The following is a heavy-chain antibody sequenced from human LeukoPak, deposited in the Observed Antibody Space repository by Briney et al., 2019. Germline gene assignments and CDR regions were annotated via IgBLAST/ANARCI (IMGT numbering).Heavy chain of an antibody. CDR3: ARETGEGAFDI. V-gene: IGHV4-30-2*01. CDR1: GGSISSGGYS. Sequence: SETLSLTCAVSGGSISSGGYSWSWIRQPPGKGLEWIGYIYHSGSTYYNPSLKSRVTISVDRSKNQFSLKLSSVTAADTAVYYCARETGEGAFDIWGQGTMVTVSS. J-gene: IGHJ3*02. CDR2: IYHSGST. D-gene: IGHD7-27*01.